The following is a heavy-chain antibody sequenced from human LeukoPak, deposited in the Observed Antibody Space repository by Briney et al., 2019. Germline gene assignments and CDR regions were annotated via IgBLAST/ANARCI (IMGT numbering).Heavy chain of an antibody. Sequence: GESLKISCKGSGYSFTSYWIGWVRQMPGKGLEWMGITNPGYSDIRYSPSFQGQVTISADKSISTAYLQWSSLKASDTAIYYCARHDKGYSGYVTLDYWGQGTLVTASS. CDR2: TNPGYSDI. D-gene: IGHD5-12*01. V-gene: IGHV5-51*01. CDR1: GYSFTSYW. CDR3: ARHDKGYSGYVTLDY. J-gene: IGHJ4*02.